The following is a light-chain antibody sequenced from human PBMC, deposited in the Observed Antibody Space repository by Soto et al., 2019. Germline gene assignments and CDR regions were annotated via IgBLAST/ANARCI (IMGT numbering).Light chain of an antibody. CDR1: QSVSSY. J-gene: IGKJ4*01. CDR3: LQRSNWPLT. V-gene: IGKV3-11*01. CDR2: DAS. Sequence: EIVLTQSPATLSLSPGERATLSCRASQSVSSYLAWYQQKPGQAPRLLIYDASNRVAGIPARFSGSGSGTDFTLTISRLEPEDFAVYYCLQRSNWPLTFGGGTKVEIK.